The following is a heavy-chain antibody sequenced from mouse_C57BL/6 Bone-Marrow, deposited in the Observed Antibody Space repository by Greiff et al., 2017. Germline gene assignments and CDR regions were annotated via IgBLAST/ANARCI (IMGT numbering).Heavy chain of an antibody. CDR1: GYTFTTYP. V-gene: IGHV1-47*01. Sequence: QVQLQQSGAELVKPGASVKMSCKASGYTFTTYPIEWMKQNHGKSLEWIGNFHPYNDDTKYNEKFKGKATLTVEKSSSTVYLELSRLTSDDSAVYYCARRGYYGSSIWYFDVWGTGTTVTVSS. D-gene: IGHD1-1*01. J-gene: IGHJ1*03. CDR3: ARRGYYGSSIWYFDV. CDR2: FHPYNDDT.